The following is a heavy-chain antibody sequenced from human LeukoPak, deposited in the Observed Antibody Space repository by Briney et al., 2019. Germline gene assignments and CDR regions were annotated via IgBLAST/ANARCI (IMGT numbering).Heavy chain of an antibody. J-gene: IGHJ4*02. V-gene: IGHV4-30-2*01. Sequence: SETLSLTCAVSGGSISSGGYSWSWIRQPPGKGLEWIGNIYHSGSTYYNPSLKSRVTISVDRSKNQFSLKLSSVTAADTAVYYCARHAIRFLEWSDYWGQGTLVTVSS. D-gene: IGHD3-3*01. CDR3: ARHAIRFLEWSDY. CDR1: GGSISSGGYS. CDR2: IYHSGST.